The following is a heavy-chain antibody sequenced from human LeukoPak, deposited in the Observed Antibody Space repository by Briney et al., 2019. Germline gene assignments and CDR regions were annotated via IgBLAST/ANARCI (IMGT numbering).Heavy chain of an antibody. D-gene: IGHD1-26*01. CDR1: GGSISSNKYY. CDR2: IYYSGST. V-gene: IGHV4-39*01. CDR3: ATPYSGGYHGLDI. J-gene: IGHJ3*02. Sequence: SETLSLTCTVSGGSISSNKYYWGWIRQPPGKGLEWIGSIYYSGSTYYNPSLKSRVTISVDTSKNQFSLKLSSVTAADTAVYFCATPYSGGYHGLDIWGQGTMVTVSS.